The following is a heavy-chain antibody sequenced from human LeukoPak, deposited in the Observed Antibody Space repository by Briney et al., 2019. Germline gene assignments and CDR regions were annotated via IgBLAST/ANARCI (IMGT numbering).Heavy chain of an antibody. Sequence: PSETLSLTCTVSGGSISSYYWSWIRQPAGKGLEWIGRIYTSGSTNYNPSLKSRVTMSVDTSKNQFSLKLSSVTAADTAVYYCARQPYCGGDCYENWFDPWGQGTLVTVSS. D-gene: IGHD2-21*02. CDR2: IYTSGST. V-gene: IGHV4-4*07. CDR1: GGSISSYY. J-gene: IGHJ5*02. CDR3: ARQPYCGGDCYENWFDP.